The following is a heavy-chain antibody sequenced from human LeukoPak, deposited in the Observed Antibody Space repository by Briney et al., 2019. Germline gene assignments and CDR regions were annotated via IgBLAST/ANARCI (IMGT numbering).Heavy chain of an antibody. Sequence: PSETLSLTCTVSGGSISSSSYYWGWIRQPPGKGLEWIGSIYYSGSTYYNPSLKSRVTISVDTSKNQFSLKLSSVTAADTAVYYCARDPNFLTGYPYFDYWGQGTLVTVSS. V-gene: IGHV4-39*02. CDR2: IYYSGST. CDR1: GGSISSSSYY. D-gene: IGHD3/OR15-3a*01. J-gene: IGHJ4*02. CDR3: ARDPNFLTGYPYFDY.